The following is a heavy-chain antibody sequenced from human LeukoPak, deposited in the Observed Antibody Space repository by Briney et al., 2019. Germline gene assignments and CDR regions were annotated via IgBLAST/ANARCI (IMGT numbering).Heavy chain of an antibody. V-gene: IGHV3-30-3*02. D-gene: IGHD3-16*01. CDR3: AKRGGDKFKGYNWFEP. J-gene: IGHJ5*02. Sequence: GRSLRLSCAASGFTFNSYAMHWFRQAPGKGLEWVAVISDDASKKYYAHSVKGRFTISRDNSKDTLYLLLHSLRTEDTAVYYCAKRGGDKFKGYNWFEPWCQGTLVTVSS. CDR1: GFTFNSYA. CDR2: ISDDASKK.